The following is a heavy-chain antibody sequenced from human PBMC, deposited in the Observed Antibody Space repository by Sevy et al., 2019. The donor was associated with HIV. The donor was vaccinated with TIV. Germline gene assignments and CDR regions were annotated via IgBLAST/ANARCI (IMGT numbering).Heavy chain of an antibody. Sequence: GALGLSCAAFGFTFSNAWMGWVRQAPGEGLGWVGRIKGKIYDGTIDYAAPVKGRFSISRDDSKNTLYLQMNSLKTEDTAVYYCTTASWSQEDYYSYWGQGTLVTVSS. D-gene: IGHD6-13*01. J-gene: IGHJ4*02. CDR1: GFTFSNAW. CDR2: IKGKIYDGTI. CDR3: TTASWSQEDYYSY. V-gene: IGHV3-15*01.